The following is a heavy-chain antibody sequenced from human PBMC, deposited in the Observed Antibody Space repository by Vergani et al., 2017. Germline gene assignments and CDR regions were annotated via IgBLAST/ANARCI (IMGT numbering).Heavy chain of an antibody. CDR3: AKDSSGWYGPTQGEYYFDY. J-gene: IGHJ4*02. D-gene: IGHD6-19*01. CDR1: GFTFSSYG. Sequence: QVQLVESGGGVVQPGRSLRLSCAASGFTFSSYGMHWVRQAPGKGLEWVAVISYDGSNKYYADSVKGRFTISRDNSKNTLYLQMNSLRAEDTAVYYCAKDSSGWYGPTQGEYYFDYWGQGTLVTVSS. CDR2: ISYDGSNK. V-gene: IGHV3-30*18.